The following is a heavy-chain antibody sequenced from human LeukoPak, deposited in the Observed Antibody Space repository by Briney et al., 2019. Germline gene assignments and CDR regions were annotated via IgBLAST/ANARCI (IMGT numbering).Heavy chain of an antibody. CDR2: ISSSGSTI. CDR1: GFTFSSYE. V-gene: IGHV3-48*03. J-gene: IGHJ4*02. Sequence: GGSLRLSCAASGFTFSSYEMNWVRQAPGKGLEWVSYISSSGSTIYYADSLKGRFTISRDNAKNSLYLQMNSLRAEDTAVYYCARALYYDSSGLDFWGQGTLVTVSS. D-gene: IGHD3-22*01. CDR3: ARALYYDSSGLDF.